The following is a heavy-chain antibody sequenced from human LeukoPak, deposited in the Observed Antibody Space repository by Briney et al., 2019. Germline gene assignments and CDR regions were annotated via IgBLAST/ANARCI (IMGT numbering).Heavy chain of an antibody. CDR3: ARDLGPDYGDYYFDS. CDR1: GGSFSGYY. CDR2: IDHSGGA. Sequence: SETLSLTCAVYGGSFSGYYWIWIRQPPGRGLEWIGEIDHSGGANYNPSLKSRVIISVDTSKNQFYLSLSSVTAADTAVYYCARDLGPDYGDYYFDSWSQGTLVTVSS. D-gene: IGHD4-17*01. V-gene: IGHV4-34*01. J-gene: IGHJ4*02.